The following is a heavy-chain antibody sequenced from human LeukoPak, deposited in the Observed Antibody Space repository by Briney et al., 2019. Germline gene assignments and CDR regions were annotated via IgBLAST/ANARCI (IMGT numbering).Heavy chain of an antibody. Sequence: GRSLRLSCAASGFTLSSYGMHWVRQAPGKGLEWVAVIWFDGTNKYYRDSVKGRFTIPRDNSKNTLYLQMNSLRAEDTAVYYCAKDLENYYDSSGYVDYWGQGTLVTVSS. CDR3: AKDLENYYDSSGYVDY. CDR1: GFTLSSYG. V-gene: IGHV3-33*06. CDR2: IWFDGTNK. D-gene: IGHD3-22*01. J-gene: IGHJ4*02.